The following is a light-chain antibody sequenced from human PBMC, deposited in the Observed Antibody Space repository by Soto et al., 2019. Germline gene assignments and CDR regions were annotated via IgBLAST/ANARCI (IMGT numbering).Light chain of an antibody. CDR3: QSYESSLSGYV. CDR1: SSNIGAGYE. V-gene: IGLV1-40*01. J-gene: IGLJ1*01. Sequence: QSVLTQPPSVSEAPGQRVTISCTGSSSNIGAGYEAHWYQQVPGTAPKLLIYENNNRPSGVPPRFSGSKSGTSAALAITRVQDEDEAAYYCQSYESSLSGYVFGTGTKLTVL. CDR2: ENN.